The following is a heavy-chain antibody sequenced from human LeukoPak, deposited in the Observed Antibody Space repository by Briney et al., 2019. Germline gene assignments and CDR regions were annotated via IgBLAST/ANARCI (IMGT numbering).Heavy chain of an antibody. D-gene: IGHD1-26*01. J-gene: IGHJ4*02. V-gene: IGHV4-59*01. CDR2: IYYSGST. Sequence: SETLSLTCTVSGGSINSYYWSWIRQPPGKGLEWIGYIYYSGSTNYNPSLKSRVTISVHTSKNQFSLKLSSVTAADTAVYYCVASQGGREDYWGQGTLVTVSS. CDR3: VASQGGREDY. CDR1: GGSINSYY.